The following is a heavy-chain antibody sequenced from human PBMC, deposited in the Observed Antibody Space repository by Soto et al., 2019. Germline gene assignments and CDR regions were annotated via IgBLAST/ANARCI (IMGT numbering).Heavy chain of an antibody. V-gene: IGHV3-72*01. CDR2: SRDKGNSYST. CDR1: GFTFSDYY. J-gene: IGHJ4*02. Sequence: EVQLVESGGGLVQPGGSLRLSCAGSGFTFSDYYIDWVRQAPGKGLEWVGRSRDKGNSYSTDYAASVKGRFTVSRDASKNSLYLQMNSLRTEDTALYYCTRSIPGTTYSEYWGQGTLVTVS. D-gene: IGHD1-7*01. CDR3: TRSIPGTTYSEY.